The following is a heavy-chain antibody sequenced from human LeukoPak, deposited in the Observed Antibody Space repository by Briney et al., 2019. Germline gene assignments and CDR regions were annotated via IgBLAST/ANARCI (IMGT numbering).Heavy chain of an antibody. CDR3: ARAGSNWNYVY. D-gene: IGHD1-7*01. CDR1: GFTFSSYW. CDR2: INSDGSSI. V-gene: IGHV3-74*01. Sequence: GGSLRLSCAASGFTFSSYWMHWVRQAPGKGLVWVSYINSDGSSINYADSVKGRFTISRDNAKNTLYLQMNSLRAEDTAVYYCARAGSNWNYVYWGQGTLVAVSS. J-gene: IGHJ4*02.